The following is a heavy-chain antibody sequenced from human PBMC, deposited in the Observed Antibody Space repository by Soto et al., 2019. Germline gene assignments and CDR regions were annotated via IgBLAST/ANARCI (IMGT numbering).Heavy chain of an antibody. Sequence: SETLSLTCTVSGGSVSSGSYYWSWIRQPPGKGLEWIGYIYYSGSTNYNPSLKSRVNISVDTSKNQFSLKLSSVTAADTAVYYCARTVWFGELPNWFDPWGQGTLVTVSS. CDR3: ARTVWFGELPNWFDP. CDR2: IYYSGST. D-gene: IGHD3-10*01. J-gene: IGHJ5*02. V-gene: IGHV4-61*01. CDR1: GGSVSSGSYY.